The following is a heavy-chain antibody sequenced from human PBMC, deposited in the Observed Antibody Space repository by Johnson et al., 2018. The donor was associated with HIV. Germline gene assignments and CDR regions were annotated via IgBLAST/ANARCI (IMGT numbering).Heavy chain of an antibody. Sequence: VQLVESGGGLVQPGTSLRLSCAASGITFSSYAMHWVRQAPGKGLEWVSGISWNSGSIGYADSVKGRFTISRDNAKNSLYLQMNSLRAEDTALYYCAKDINGGLEYSSSSERFSGAFDIWGQGTMVTVSS. CDR3: AKDINGGLEYSSSSERFSGAFDI. J-gene: IGHJ3*02. D-gene: IGHD6-6*01. CDR2: ISWNSGSI. CDR1: GITFSSYA. V-gene: IGHV3-9*01.